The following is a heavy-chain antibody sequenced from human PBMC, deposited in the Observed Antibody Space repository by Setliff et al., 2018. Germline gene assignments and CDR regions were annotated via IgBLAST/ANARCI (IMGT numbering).Heavy chain of an antibody. Sequence: SETLSLTCTVSGGSISSYYWSWIRQPPGKRLEWIGYIYYSGSTNYKPSLESRVTISVDTSKNQFSLRLNSATAADTAVYYCARLRGAFDYWGQGTLVTVS. CDR1: GGSISSYY. D-gene: IGHD3-16*01. J-gene: IGHJ4*02. CDR3: ARLRGAFDY. CDR2: IYYSGST. V-gene: IGHV4-59*01.